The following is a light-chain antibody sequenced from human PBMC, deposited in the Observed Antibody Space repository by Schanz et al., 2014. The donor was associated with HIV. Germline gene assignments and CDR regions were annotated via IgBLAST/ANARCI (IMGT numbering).Light chain of an antibody. CDR1: QSVSRH. V-gene: IGKV3-11*01. CDR3: QQRTNWPIT. CDR2: DAS. J-gene: IGKJ5*01. Sequence: EIVLTQSPGSLSLSPGGRATLSCRASQSVSRHLAWYQQKPGQAPRLLIYDASNRATGIPARFSGSGSGTDFTLTISSLEPEDFAVYYCQQRTNWPITFGQGTRLEIK.